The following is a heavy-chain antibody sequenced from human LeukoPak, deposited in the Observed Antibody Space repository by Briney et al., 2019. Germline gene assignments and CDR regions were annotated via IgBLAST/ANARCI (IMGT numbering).Heavy chain of an antibody. CDR1: GFTFSSYW. V-gene: IGHV3-7*01. CDR2: IKKDGSEK. Sequence: PGGSLRLSCAASGFTFSSYWMSWVRQAPGKGLEWVANIKKDGSEKYYVDSVKGRFTISRDNAKTSLYLQMNSLRAEDTAVYYCARDLSGVTGYTYGRWIDYWDEGTLVTVSS. J-gene: IGHJ4*02. CDR3: ARDLSGVTGYTYGRWIDY. D-gene: IGHD5-18*01.